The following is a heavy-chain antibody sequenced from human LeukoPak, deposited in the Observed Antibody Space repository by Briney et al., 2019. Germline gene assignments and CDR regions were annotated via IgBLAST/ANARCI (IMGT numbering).Heavy chain of an antibody. CDR2: IYSGGSA. Sequence: PGGSLRLSCAASGFTVSSNYMSWVRQAPGKGLEWVSVIYSGGSAYYADSVKGRFTISRDNSKNTLYLQMNSLRAEDTAVYYCARDCSGSYNYWGQGTLVTVSS. V-gene: IGHV3-53*01. CDR3: ARDCSGSYNY. CDR1: GFTVSSNY. D-gene: IGHD1-26*01. J-gene: IGHJ4*02.